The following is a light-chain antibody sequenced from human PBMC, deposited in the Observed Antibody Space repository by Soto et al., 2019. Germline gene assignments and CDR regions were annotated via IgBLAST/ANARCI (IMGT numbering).Light chain of an antibody. CDR1: SSDVGGYKY. Sequence: QSALTQPASVSGSPGQSITISCTGASSDVGGYKYVSWYQQYPGKAPKLMIYDVSNRPSGVSTRFSGSKSGNTASLTISGLQAEDEADYYCSSYTNSTLVFGTGTKVTVL. V-gene: IGLV2-14*01. CDR2: DVS. CDR3: SSYTNSTLV. J-gene: IGLJ1*01.